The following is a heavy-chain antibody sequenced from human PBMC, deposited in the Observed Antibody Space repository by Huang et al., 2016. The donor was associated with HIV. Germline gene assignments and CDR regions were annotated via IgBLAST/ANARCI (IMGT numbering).Heavy chain of an antibody. J-gene: IGHJ4*02. Sequence: EVQLVQSGPEVKKPGESLKISCRVSGYSFTNYWIGWVRQRPGKGLEGMAIIDPGDSDAAYNPSVRGQFTISADKSINTAHLQWDSLKTSDSAIYYCARRGFNTGSSPDSWGQGTLVTVSS. CDR1: GYSFTNYW. CDR2: IDPGDSDA. CDR3: ARRGFNTGSSPDS. V-gene: IGHV5-51*01. D-gene: IGHD1-26*01.